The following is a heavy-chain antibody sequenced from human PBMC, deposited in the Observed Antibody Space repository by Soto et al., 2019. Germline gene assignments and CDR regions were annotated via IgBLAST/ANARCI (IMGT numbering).Heavy chain of an antibody. CDR1: GFTFDDYA. J-gene: IGHJ3*02. V-gene: IGHV3-9*01. Sequence: GGSLSLSCAASGFTFDDYAMHWVRQAPAKGLGWVSGIRRNSGSIGYADAAKGRYTISRDNAKNSLYLQMNSLRAEDTALYYCAKDITGFAGVAFDIRGQGRMVIVSS. CDR2: IRRNSGSI. D-gene: IGHD3-10*01. CDR3: AKDITGFAGVAFDI.